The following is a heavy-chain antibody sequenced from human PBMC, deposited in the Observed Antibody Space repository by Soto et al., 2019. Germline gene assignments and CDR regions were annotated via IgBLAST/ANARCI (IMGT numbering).Heavy chain of an antibody. D-gene: IGHD3-22*01. CDR2: ISSSGSII. Sequence: GGSLRFSCAAYGFTCSDYYMSCIRQAPGKGLEWVSYISSSGSIIYYADSVKGRFTISRQNAKKSLYLQMNRLRAEDTAVYYCARDLGYYESSGYFDYWGQGTLVTVSS. CDR1: GFTCSDYY. J-gene: IGHJ4*02. CDR3: ARDLGYYESSGYFDY. V-gene: IGHV3-11*01.